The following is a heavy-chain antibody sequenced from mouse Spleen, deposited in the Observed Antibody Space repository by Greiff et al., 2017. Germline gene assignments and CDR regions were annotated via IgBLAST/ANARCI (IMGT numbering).Heavy chain of an antibody. D-gene: IGHD3-3*01. CDR2: IDPSDSYT. Sequence: QVQLQQPGAELVKPGASVKLSCKASGYTFTSYWMQWVKQRPGQGLEWIGEIDPSDSYTNYNQKFKGKATLTVDTSSSTAYMQLSSLTSEDSAVYYCARGKGPYYFDYWGQGTTLTVSS. CDR3: ARGKGPYYFDY. CDR1: GYTFTSYW. V-gene: IGHV1-50*01. J-gene: IGHJ2*01.